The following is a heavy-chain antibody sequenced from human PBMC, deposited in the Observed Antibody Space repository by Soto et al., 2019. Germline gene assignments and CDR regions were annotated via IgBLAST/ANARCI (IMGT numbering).Heavy chain of an antibody. CDR3: ARGPTVLVAFDI. V-gene: IGHV4-34*01. Sequence: QVQLQQWGAGLLKPSETLSLTCAVYGGSFSGYYWSWIRQPPGKGLEWIGEINHSGSTNYNPSLKSRVTISVDTSKNQFSLKLSSVTAADTAVYYCARGPTVLVAFDIWGQGTMVTVSS. D-gene: IGHD4-17*01. CDR1: GGSFSGYY. J-gene: IGHJ3*02. CDR2: INHSGST.